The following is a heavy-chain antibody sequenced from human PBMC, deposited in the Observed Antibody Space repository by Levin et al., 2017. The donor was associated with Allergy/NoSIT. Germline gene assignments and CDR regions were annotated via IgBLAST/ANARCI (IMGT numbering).Heavy chain of an antibody. D-gene: IGHD3-22*01. CDR1: GFTFSSYW. J-gene: IGHJ4*02. CDR2: IKQDGSEK. CDR3: ARDRVGYFDSSGYSLFDY. Sequence: GGSLRLSCAASGFTFSSYWMSWVRQAPGKGLEWVANIKQDGSEKDYVDSVKGRFTISRDNAKNSLYLQMNSLRAEDTAVYYCARDRVGYFDSSGYSLFDYWGQGTLVTVSS. V-gene: IGHV3-7*01.